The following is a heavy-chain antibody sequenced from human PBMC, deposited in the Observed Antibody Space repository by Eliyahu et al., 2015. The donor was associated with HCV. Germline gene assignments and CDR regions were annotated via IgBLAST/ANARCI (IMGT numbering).Heavy chain of an antibody. CDR1: GXVFSLSI. CDR2: XIXXVGRV. J-gene: IGHJ6*02. Sequence: QVQPVQSGAEVKKPGSSVXVSCXAXGXVFSLSIISWVRQAPGQGLEWMGRXIXXVGRVHHAQKXEGRVKISADTSTSTAYLEMTGLTSADTAIYYCAIRGDSSGIDPNFFHYFGMDIWGQGTTVTVSS. D-gene: IGHD6-19*01. V-gene: IGHV1-69*02. CDR3: AIRGDSSGIDPNFFHYFGMDI.